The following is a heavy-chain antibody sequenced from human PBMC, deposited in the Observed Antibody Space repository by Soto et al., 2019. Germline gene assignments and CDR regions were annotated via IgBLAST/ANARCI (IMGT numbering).Heavy chain of an antibody. D-gene: IGHD5-18*01. CDR1: GGSISSGGYY. CDR2: IYYSGST. J-gene: IGHJ5*02. CDR3: ARAAASNWFDP. Sequence: KPSETLSLTCSVSGGSISSGGYYWSWIRQHPGKGLEWIGYIYYSGSTYYNPSLKSRVTISVDTSKNQFSLKLSSVTAADTAVYYCARAAASNWFDPWGQGTLVTVSS. V-gene: IGHV4-31*02.